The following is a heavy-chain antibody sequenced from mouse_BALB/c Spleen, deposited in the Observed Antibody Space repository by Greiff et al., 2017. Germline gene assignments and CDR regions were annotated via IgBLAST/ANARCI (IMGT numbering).Heavy chain of an antibody. V-gene: IGHV14-1*02. J-gene: IGHJ2*01. Sequence: DVKLQESGAELVRPGALVKLSCKASGFNIKDYYMHWVKQRPEQGLEWIGWIDPENGNTIYDPKFQGKASITADTSSNTAYLQLSSLTSEDTAVYYCARGVPFDYWGQGTTLTVSS. CDR3: ARGVPFDY. D-gene: IGHD2-14*01. CDR1: GFNIKDYY. CDR2: IDPENGNT.